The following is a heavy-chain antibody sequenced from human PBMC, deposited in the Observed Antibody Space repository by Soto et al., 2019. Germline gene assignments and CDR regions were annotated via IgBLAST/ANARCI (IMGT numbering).Heavy chain of an antibody. CDR3: ANVAVAGTGY. CDR2: ISGSGGST. J-gene: IGHJ4*02. Sequence: EVQLLESGGGLVQPGGSLRLSCAASGFPFSSYAMSWVRQAPGKGLEWVSAISGSGGSTYYADSVKGRFTISRDNSKKTMYLQMISLRSEDTAVYYCANVAVAGTGYWGQGTLVTVSS. D-gene: IGHD6-19*01. V-gene: IGHV3-23*01. CDR1: GFPFSSYA.